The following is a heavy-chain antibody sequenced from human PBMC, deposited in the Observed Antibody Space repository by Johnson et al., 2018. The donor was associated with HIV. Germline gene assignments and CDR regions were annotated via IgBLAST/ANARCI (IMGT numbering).Heavy chain of an antibody. V-gene: IGHV3-30-3*01. J-gene: IGHJ3*02. CDR3: ARDWDAYGAFDI. CDR1: GFTFSNYA. Sequence: QVQLVESGGGVVQPGSSLRLSCAASGFTFSNYAVHWVRQAPGKGLEWVAVISSDGSAKYYADSVKVPFTISRDNSKNTLYLQLNTLRAADTAVYYCARDWDAYGAFDIWGQGTMVTVSS. D-gene: IGHD1-26*01. CDR2: ISSDGSAK.